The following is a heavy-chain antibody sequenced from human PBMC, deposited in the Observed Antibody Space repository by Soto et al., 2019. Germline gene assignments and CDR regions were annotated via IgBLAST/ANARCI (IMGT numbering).Heavy chain of an antibody. V-gene: IGHV1-69*13. CDR2: IIPIFGTA. J-gene: IGHJ5*02. CDR3: ARGRRDGSRGWFDP. Sequence: SVKVSCKASGGTFSSYAISWVRQAPGQGLEWMGGIIPIFGTANYAQKFQGRVTITADESTSTAYMELSSLRSEDTAVYYCARGRRDGSRGWFDPWGQGTLVTVSS. CDR1: GGTFSSYA. D-gene: IGHD5-12*01.